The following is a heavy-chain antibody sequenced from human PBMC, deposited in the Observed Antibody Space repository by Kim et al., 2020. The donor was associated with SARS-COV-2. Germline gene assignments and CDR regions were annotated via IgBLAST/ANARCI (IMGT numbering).Heavy chain of an antibody. V-gene: IGHV1-2*02. CDR1: GYNFNDHY. CDR2: INPNGGET. CDR3: ARDPDPDY. J-gene: IGHJ4*02. Sequence: ASVKVSCKVSGYNFNDHYIHWVRQAPGQGLEWMGWINPNGGETKYAEKFHGKASMTRDMSTNTAYVELYSLSFDDTAVYYCARDPDPDYLGQGTLVTGS.